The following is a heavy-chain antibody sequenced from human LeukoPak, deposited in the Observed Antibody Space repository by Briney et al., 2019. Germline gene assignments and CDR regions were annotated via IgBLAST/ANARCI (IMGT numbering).Heavy chain of an antibody. J-gene: IGHJ4*02. Sequence: GGSLRLSCLTSGFTLSTNAMSWARQAPGKGLEWISGISGSGASTYCADSVKGRFTISRDDSRNTLYLQMNSLRGDDTAVYYCAKDVGKWESLHFFDYWGQGTLVTVSS. CDR3: AKDVGKWESLHFFDY. CDR1: GFTLSTNA. CDR2: ISGSGAST. D-gene: IGHD1-26*01. V-gene: IGHV3-23*01.